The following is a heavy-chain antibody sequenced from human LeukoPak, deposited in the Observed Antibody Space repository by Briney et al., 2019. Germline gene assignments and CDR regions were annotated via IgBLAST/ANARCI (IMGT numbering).Heavy chain of an antibody. CDR1: GLTVSSNY. Sequence: GGSLRLSCAASGLTVSSNYMSWVRQAPGKGLEWVSVTYSGGSTYYADSVKGRFTISRDNSKNTLYLQMNSLRAEDTAVYYCARDRGGGYDFWSGYYTFDYWGQGTLVTVSS. V-gene: IGHV3-66*02. D-gene: IGHD3-3*01. CDR2: TYSGGST. J-gene: IGHJ4*02. CDR3: ARDRGGGYDFWSGYYTFDY.